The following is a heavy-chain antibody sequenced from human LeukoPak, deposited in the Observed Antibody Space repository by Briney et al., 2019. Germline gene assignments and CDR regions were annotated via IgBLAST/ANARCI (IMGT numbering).Heavy chain of an antibody. CDR1: SFTFSSYS. CDR3: AKESVTYDY. CDR2: ISSSSSTI. J-gene: IGHJ4*02. Sequence: PGGSLRLSCAASSFTFSSYSMNWVRQAPGKGLERVSYISSSSSTIYYADSVKGRFTISRDNAKNSLYLQMNSLRAEDTAVYYCAKESVTYDYWGQGTLVTLSS. D-gene: IGHD4-17*01. V-gene: IGHV3-48*01.